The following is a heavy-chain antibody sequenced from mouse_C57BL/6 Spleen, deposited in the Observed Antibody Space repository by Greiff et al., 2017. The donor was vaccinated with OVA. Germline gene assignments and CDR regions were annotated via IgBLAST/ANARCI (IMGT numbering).Heavy chain of an antibody. CDR1: GFTFSDYG. D-gene: IGHD2-4*01. CDR2: ISSGSSTI. CDR3: AGGYDYDDGYFDY. V-gene: IGHV5-17*01. J-gene: IGHJ2*01. Sequence: DVQLVESGGGLVKPGGSLKLSCAASGFTFSDYGMHWVRQAPETGLEWVAYISSGSSTIYYADTVKGRFTISRDNAKNTLFLQMTSLRSEDTAMYYCAGGYDYDDGYFDYWGQGTTLTVSS.